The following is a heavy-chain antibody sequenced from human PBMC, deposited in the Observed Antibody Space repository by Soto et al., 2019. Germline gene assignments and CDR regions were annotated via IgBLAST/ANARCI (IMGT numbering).Heavy chain of an antibody. Sequence: EVQLVESGGGLVQPGGSLRLSCAASGFTFNSYWMHWVRQAPGKGLVWVSRIHSDGSSTSYADSVKGRFTISRDNAKNTLYLQMNSLRAEDSAVYYCVRVGYCSSTSCFQFDPWGQGTLVTVSS. CDR1: GFTFNSYW. D-gene: IGHD2-2*01. V-gene: IGHV3-74*01. CDR3: VRVGYCSSTSCFQFDP. J-gene: IGHJ5*02. CDR2: IHSDGSST.